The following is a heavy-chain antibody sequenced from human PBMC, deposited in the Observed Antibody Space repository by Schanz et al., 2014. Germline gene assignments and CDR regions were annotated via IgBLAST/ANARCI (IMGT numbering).Heavy chain of an antibody. CDR1: GYTFAGHA. D-gene: IGHD3-9*01. V-gene: IGHV1-46*01. CDR2: INPSGGST. Sequence: QVQLVQSGAEVKKPGASVKVSCQASGYTFAGHAVHWVRQAPGQGPEWVGIINPSGGSTSYAQKFQGRVTMTRDTSTSTVYMELSSLRSEDTAVYYCAKVDRTRYYAMDVWGQGTTVTVSS. J-gene: IGHJ6*02. CDR3: AKVDRTRYYAMDV.